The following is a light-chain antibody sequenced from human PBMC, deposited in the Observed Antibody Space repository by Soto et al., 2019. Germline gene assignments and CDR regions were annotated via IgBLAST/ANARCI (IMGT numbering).Light chain of an antibody. CDR2: KIS. J-gene: IGKJ2*01. CDR3: MQATHRPYT. V-gene: IGKV2-30*01. Sequence: DAVMTQSPLSLPVTLGQPASISCRSSQSLVYSDGNIYLNWFHQRPGQSPRRLIYKISNRDSGVPDRFSGSGSGTDFTLKISRVEADDVGVYYCMQATHRPYTFGQGTKLEIK. CDR1: QSLVYSDGNIY.